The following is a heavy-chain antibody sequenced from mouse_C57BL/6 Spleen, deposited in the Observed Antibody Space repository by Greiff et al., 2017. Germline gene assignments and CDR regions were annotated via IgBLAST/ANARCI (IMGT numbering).Heavy chain of an antibody. CDR3: AREAFITPWFAY. V-gene: IGHV5-17*01. CDR2: ISSGSSTI. Sequence: EASGFTFSDYGMHWVRQAPEKGLEWVAYISSGSSTIYYADTVKGRFTISRDNAKNTLFLQMTSLRSEDTAMYYCAREAFITPWFAYWAKGLWSLSLQ. CDR1: GFTFSDYG. D-gene: IGHD1-1*01. J-gene: IGHJ3*01.